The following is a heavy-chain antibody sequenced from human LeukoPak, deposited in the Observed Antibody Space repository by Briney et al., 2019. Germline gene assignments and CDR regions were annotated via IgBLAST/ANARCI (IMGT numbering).Heavy chain of an antibody. Sequence: GRSLRLSCTASGFTFGDYAMSRVRQAPGKGLEWVGFIRSKAYGGTTEYAASVKGRFTISRDDSKSIAYLQMNSLKTEDTAVYYCTRALPYCSSTSCYRLGYYYGMDVWGKGTTVTVSS. CDR3: TRALPYCSSTSCYRLGYYYGMDV. D-gene: IGHD2-2*02. V-gene: IGHV3-49*04. J-gene: IGHJ6*04. CDR1: GFTFGDYA. CDR2: IRSKAYGGTT.